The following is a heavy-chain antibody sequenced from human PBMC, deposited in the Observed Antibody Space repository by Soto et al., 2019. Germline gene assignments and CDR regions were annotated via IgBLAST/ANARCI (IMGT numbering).Heavy chain of an antibody. CDR3: AKDLAGYCTNGVCSTFDY. V-gene: IGHV3-23*01. Sequence: GGSLRLSCAASGFTFSSYAMSWVRQAPGKGLEWVSAISGSGGSTYYADSVKGRFTISRDNSKNTLYLQMNSLRAEDTAVYYCAKDLAGYCTNGVCSTFDYWGQGTLVTVSS. D-gene: IGHD2-8*01. J-gene: IGHJ4*02. CDR1: GFTFSSYA. CDR2: ISGSGGST.